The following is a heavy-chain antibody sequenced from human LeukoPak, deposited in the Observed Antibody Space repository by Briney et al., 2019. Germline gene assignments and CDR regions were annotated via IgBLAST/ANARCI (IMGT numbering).Heavy chain of an antibody. J-gene: IGHJ4*02. CDR1: GFTFSSYA. CDR3: AKDLYYYDSSGLNY. V-gene: IGHV3-23*01. CDR2: ISGSGGST. D-gene: IGHD3-22*01. Sequence: GGSLRLSCAASGFTFSSYAMRWVRQAPGKGLEWVSAISGSGGSTYYADSVKGRFTISRDNSKNTLYLQMNSLRAEDTAVYYCAKDLYYYDSSGLNYWGQGTLVTVSS.